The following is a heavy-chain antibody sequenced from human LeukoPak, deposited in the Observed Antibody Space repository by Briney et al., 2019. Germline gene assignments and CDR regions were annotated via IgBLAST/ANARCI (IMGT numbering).Heavy chain of an antibody. CDR3: ASSPLRDNWHFAHLNYMDV. CDR2: IIPIFGTS. V-gene: IGHV1-69*05. Sequence: SVKVSFKATEGTFSLSAISWVRQAPGQGLEWMGGIIPIFGTSKYAQKFHGRVTITTDESTTTAYMELTRLRSEHTAVYYCASSPLRDNWHFAHLNYMDVWGKGTTVTVSS. CDR1: EGTFSLSA. J-gene: IGHJ6*03. D-gene: IGHD1-7*01.